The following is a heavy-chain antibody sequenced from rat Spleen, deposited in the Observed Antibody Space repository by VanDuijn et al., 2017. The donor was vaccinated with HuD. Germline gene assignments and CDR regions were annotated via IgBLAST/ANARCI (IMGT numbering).Heavy chain of an antibody. CDR3: ARSDGTHYYLPFAY. D-gene: IGHD1-12*02. V-gene: IGHV3-3*01. CDR2: INSAGST. J-gene: IGHJ3*01. CDR1: GLSITSSYR. Sequence: EVQLQESGPGPVKVSESLSLTCSVTGLSITSSYRWNWIRKFPGNKLEWMGYINSAGSTNYNPSLKSRISITRDTSKNQFFLQVNSVSTEDTATYYCARSDGTHYYLPFAYWGQGTLVTVSS.